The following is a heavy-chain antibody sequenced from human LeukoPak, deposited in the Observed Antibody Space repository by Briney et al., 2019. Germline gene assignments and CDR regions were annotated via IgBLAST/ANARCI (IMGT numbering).Heavy chain of an antibody. Sequence: GGSLILSCAASGFTFSKYWMLWVRQAPGKGLESVSRINTDGTVTTYADSVKGRFTVSRDNADNTMFLQMNSVRDEDTAVYYCATKQWLAPPPDSWGQGTPVTVSS. CDR2: INTDGTVT. CDR3: ATKQWLAPPPDS. V-gene: IGHV3-74*01. D-gene: IGHD6-19*01. CDR1: GFTFSKYW. J-gene: IGHJ4*02.